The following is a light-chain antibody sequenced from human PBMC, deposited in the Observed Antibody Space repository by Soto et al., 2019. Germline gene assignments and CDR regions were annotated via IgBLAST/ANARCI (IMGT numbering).Light chain of an antibody. V-gene: IGKV1-27*01. J-gene: IGKJ1*01. CDR1: QGISNY. CDR2: VAS. CDR3: QKYNRAPWT. Sequence: DIQMTQSPSSLSASVGDRVTITCRASQGISNYLAWYQQQPGKVPKLLIYVASTLQSGFPSRFSGSGSGTDFTLTISSLQPEDVATYYCQKYNRAPWTFGQGTKVEIK.